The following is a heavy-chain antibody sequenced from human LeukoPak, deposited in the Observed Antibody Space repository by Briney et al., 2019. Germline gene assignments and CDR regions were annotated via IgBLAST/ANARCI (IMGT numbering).Heavy chain of an antibody. J-gene: IGHJ4*02. CDR1: GFTFSDYY. CDR2: ISSSGSSI. D-gene: IGHD1-26*01. Sequence: PGGSLRLSCAASGFTFSDYYMSWIRQTPGKGLEWISYISSSGSSIQYADSVRGRFTISRDNAKTSLYLQMNSLRVEDTSVYYCARSPVWELPEYWGQGTLVTVSS. V-gene: IGHV3-11*04. CDR3: ARSPVWELPEY.